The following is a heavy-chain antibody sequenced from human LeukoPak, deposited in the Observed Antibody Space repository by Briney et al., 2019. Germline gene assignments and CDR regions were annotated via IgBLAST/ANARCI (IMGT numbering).Heavy chain of an antibody. CDR1: GFTFSSHW. V-gene: IGHV3-74*01. D-gene: IGHD5-18*01. Sequence: PGGSLRLSCAASGFTFSSHWTHWVRRAPGKGLVWVARLNSDGGSIGYADSVKGRFTISRDNAKNTLYLQMNSLRVEDTGVYYCAREDSAMVRAYYYHYMDVWGKGTSVTVSS. J-gene: IGHJ6*03. CDR2: LNSDGGSI. CDR3: AREDSAMVRAYYYHYMDV.